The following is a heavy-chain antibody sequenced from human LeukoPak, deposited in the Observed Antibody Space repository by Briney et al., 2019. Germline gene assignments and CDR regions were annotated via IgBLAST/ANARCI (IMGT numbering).Heavy chain of an antibody. CDR1: GFTFSSYA. CDR3: ASNXAAAGTSALDY. V-gene: IGHV3-23*01. Sequence: GGSLRLSCAASGFTFSSYAMSWVRQAPGKGLEWVSVISDSGGSTHYADSVKGRFTISRDNSKNTLYLQMNSLRADDTAVYYCASNXAAAGTSALDYWGQGTLVTVSS. D-gene: IGHD6-13*01. J-gene: IGHJ4*02. CDR2: ISDSGGST.